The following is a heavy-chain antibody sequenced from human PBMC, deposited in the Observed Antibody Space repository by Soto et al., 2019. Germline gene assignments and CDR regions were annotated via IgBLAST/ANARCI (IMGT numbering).Heavy chain of an antibody. CDR2: FFYSGRS. J-gene: IGHJ4*01. CDR3: ASGRKWEQTFDY. Sequence: PSETLSLTCTFSVGSMVSYVYYWSCILQHPGKGPEWIGYFFYSGRSIYNPSLKSRATISVDRSRKQFSLKLTSVTAADTAVYYCASGRKWEQTFDYWGQGTLVTVSS. CDR1: VGSMVSYVYY. V-gene: IGHV4-31*03. D-gene: IGHD1-1*01.